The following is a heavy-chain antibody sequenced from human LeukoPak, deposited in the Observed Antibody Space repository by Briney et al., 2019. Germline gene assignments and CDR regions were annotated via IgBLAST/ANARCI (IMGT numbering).Heavy chain of an antibody. CDR1: GGSISSYY. J-gene: IGHJ5*02. V-gene: IGHV4-4*07. Sequence: SETLSLTCTVSGGSISSYYWSWIRKPAAKGLELIGRIYTSGSTNYNPSLKSRVTMSVDTSKNQFSLNLSSVTAADTAVYYCAGRRYYGSGSYAVDPWGQGTLVTVSS. CDR3: AGRRYYGSGSYAVDP. CDR2: IYTSGST. D-gene: IGHD3-10*01.